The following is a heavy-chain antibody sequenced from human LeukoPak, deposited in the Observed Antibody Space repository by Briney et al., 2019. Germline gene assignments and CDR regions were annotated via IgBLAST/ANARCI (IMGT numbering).Heavy chain of an antibody. D-gene: IGHD1-1*01. J-gene: IGHJ4*02. CDR2: VSYSGRT. CDR3: ARHERGAENLDY. Sequence: SETLSLTCTVSGASISNYYWSWIRQPPGKGLECIGYVSYSGRTNHNPSLKPRVTISADTSKNQFSLKLTSVTAADTAVYYCARHERGAENLDYWGQGTRVTVSS. V-gene: IGHV4-59*08. CDR1: GASISNYY.